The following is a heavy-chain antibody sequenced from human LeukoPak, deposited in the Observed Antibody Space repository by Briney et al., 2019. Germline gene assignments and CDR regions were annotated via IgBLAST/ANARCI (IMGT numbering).Heavy chain of an antibody. J-gene: IGHJ4*02. CDR2: ISSSSSTI. D-gene: IGHD1-26*01. CDR3: ASYSGSYYSTDY. V-gene: IGHV3-48*04. Sequence: GGSLRLSCSASGFTFSTYSMNWVRQAPGKGLEWVSYISSSSSTIHYADSVKGRFTISRDNAKNSLYLQMNSLRAEDTAVYYCASYSGSYYSTDYWGQGTLVTVSS. CDR1: GFTFSTYS.